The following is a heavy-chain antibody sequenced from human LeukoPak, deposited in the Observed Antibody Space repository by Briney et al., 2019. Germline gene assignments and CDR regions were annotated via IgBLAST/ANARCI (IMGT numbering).Heavy chain of an antibody. CDR3: ARDSRIPPRLKTWYFNL. D-gene: IGHD2-2*02. CDR1: GYTFTSYG. CDR2: ISAYNGNT. Sequence: GASVKVSCKASGYTFTSYGISWVRQAPGQGLEWMGWISAYNGNTNYAQKLQGRVTMTTDTSTSTAYMELRSLRSDDTAVYYCARDSRIPPRLKTWYFNLWGRGTLVTVSS. J-gene: IGHJ2*01. V-gene: IGHV1-18*01.